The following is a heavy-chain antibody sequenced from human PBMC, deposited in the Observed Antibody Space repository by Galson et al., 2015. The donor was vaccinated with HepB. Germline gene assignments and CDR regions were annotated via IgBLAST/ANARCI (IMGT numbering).Heavy chain of an antibody. CDR1: GGIFNTYS. CDR3: ARVASGRNYHRYYFDY. Sequence: SVKVSCKASGGIFNTYSISWVRQAPGQGLEWMGGIIPIFHTTNFAQKFQGRVTITADESTSTAYMELTSLTYEDTAVYYCARVASGRNYHRYYFDYWGQGTLVTVFS. J-gene: IGHJ4*02. V-gene: IGHV1-69*13. CDR2: IIPIFHTT. D-gene: IGHD1-7*01.